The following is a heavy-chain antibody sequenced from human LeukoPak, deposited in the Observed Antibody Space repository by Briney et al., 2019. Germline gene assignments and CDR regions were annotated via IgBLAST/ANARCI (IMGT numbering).Heavy chain of an antibody. J-gene: IGHJ4*02. D-gene: IGHD3-22*01. CDR1: GGSIGSSNW. CDR3: ARDRHSSVDY. Sequence: PSETLSLTCAVSGGSIGSSNWWSWVRQPPGKGLEWIGEIYYSGNTNYNPSLKSRVTISIDKSKNQSSLKLSSVTAADTAVYYCARDRHSSVDYWGQGALVTVSS. CDR2: IYYSGNT. V-gene: IGHV4-4*02.